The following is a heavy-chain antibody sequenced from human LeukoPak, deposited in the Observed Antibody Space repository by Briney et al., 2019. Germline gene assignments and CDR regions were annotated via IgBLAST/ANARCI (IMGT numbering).Heavy chain of an antibody. Sequence: GGSLRLSCAASGFTFSQCSMNWVRQAPGKGLEWVSSISSDSSHIYYADSVKGRFTISRDNAKNSLFLQMNSLRAEDTAVYYCANWWGFDPWGQGTLVTVSS. CDR2: ISSDSSHI. D-gene: IGHD2-15*01. CDR3: ANWWGFDP. V-gene: IGHV3-21*01. J-gene: IGHJ5*02. CDR1: GFTFSQCS.